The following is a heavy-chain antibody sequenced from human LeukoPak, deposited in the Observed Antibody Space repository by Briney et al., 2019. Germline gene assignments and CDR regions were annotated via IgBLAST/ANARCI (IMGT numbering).Heavy chain of an antibody. D-gene: IGHD2-15*01. CDR3: AKDGSFLGYCSGGSCPSTRFDP. V-gene: IGHV3-30*18. CDR1: GFTFSSYG. Sequence: GGSLRLSCAASGFTFSSYGIHWVRQAPGKGLEWVAVISYDGSNKYYADSVKGRFTISRDNSKNTLYLQMNSLRAGDTAVYYCAKDGSFLGYCSGGSCPSTRFDPWGQGTLVTVSS. J-gene: IGHJ5*02. CDR2: ISYDGSNK.